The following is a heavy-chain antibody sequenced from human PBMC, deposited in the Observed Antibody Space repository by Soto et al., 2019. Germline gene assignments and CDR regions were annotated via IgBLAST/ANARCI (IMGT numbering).Heavy chain of an antibody. CDR2: IAHMERT. J-gene: IGHJ4*02. CDR3: ARDPVGATHFDY. CDR1: GSICTYY. Sequence: SETLSLTCTVGSICTYYWNWIRQPQGKGREWTGYIAHMERTNYNSSLTSRVTMSIDTSKNQFSLKLSSVTAADTAIYYCARDPVGATHFDYWGQGAPVTVSS. D-gene: IGHD1-26*01. V-gene: IGHV4-59*01.